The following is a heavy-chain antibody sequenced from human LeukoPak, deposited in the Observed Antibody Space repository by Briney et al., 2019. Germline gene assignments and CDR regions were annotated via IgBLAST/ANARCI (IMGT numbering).Heavy chain of an antibody. V-gene: IGHV4-39*01. CDR1: GGSISSSSYY. Sequence: SETLSLTCTVSGGSISSSSYYWGWIRQSPGRGLEWIGSLYYRGDTFYNPSLKSRVRIFVDKSKNQFSLKLTSVTATDTAVFYCARAARLQISIIKMIYSAFDVWGQGTMVTVSS. CDR3: ARAARLQISIIKMIYSAFDV. J-gene: IGHJ3*01. CDR2: LYYRGDT. D-gene: IGHD3/OR15-3a*01.